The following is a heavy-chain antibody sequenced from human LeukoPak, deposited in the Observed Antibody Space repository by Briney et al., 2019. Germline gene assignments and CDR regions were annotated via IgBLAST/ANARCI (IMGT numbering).Heavy chain of an antibody. CDR1: GGSLSSGGYY. V-gene: IGHV4-30-2*01. CDR3: ARELWFGELTYVDY. Sequence: PSQTLSLTCTVSGGSLSSGGYYWSWIRQPPGKGLEWIGYIYHSGSTYYNPSLKSRVTISVDRSKNQFSLKLSSVTAADTAVYYCARELWFGELTYVDYWGQGTLVTVSS. D-gene: IGHD3-10*01. J-gene: IGHJ4*02. CDR2: IYHSGST.